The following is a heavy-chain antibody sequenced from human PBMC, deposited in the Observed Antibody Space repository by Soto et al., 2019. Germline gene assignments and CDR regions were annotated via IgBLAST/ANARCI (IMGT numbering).Heavy chain of an antibody. Sequence: VQLQESGPGLEKPSETVSLTCTVCGGSISSYYWSWIRQPAGKVVEWIGYIYYSGSTNYNPSLKSRVTITVDTSKNQFSLKLSSVTAADTAVYYCARGGVRQWLVPNDYWGQGTLVTVSS. CDR1: GGSISSYY. CDR3: ARGGVRQWLVPNDY. CDR2: IYYSGST. V-gene: IGHV4-59*01. D-gene: IGHD6-19*01. J-gene: IGHJ4*02.